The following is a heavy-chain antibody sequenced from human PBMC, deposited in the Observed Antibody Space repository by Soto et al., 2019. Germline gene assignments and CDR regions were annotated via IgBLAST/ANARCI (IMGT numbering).Heavy chain of an antibody. Sequence: PGESLKISCAASGFTFSSYSMNWVRQAPGKGLEWVSSISSSSSYIYYADSVKGRFTISRDNAKNSLYLQMNSLRAEDTAVYYCARDVLLWFGESSGSPYFDYWGQGTLVTVSS. V-gene: IGHV3-21*01. CDR1: GFTFSSYS. D-gene: IGHD3-10*01. CDR2: ISSSSSYI. J-gene: IGHJ4*02. CDR3: ARDVLLWFGESSGSPYFDY.